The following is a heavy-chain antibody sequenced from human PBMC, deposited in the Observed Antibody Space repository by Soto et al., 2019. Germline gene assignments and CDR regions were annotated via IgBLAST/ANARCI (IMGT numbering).Heavy chain of an antibody. V-gene: IGHV3-30-3*01. CDR3: ARDDFGLGIDY. Sequence: GGSLILSCAASGFTFNNYTMHWVRQAPGKGLEWVTLISYAGNNKYYADSVKGRFTISRDNSKNTLYLQMNSLRIEDTAVYYCARDDFGLGIDYWGLGTLVTVSS. J-gene: IGHJ4*02. D-gene: IGHD1-26*01. CDR2: ISYAGNNK. CDR1: GFTFNNYT.